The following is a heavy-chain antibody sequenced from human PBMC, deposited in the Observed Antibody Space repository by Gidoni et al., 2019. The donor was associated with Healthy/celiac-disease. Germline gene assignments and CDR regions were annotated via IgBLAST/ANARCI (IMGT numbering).Heavy chain of an antibody. J-gene: IGHJ4*02. CDR3: ARYTTRIAARSTFDY. CDR1: GFTFSSDS. CDR2: ISSRSSYI. Sequence: EVQLVESGGGLVKPGGSLRLSCAASGFTFSSDSMTWVRQAPGKGLEWVSSISSRSSYIYYADSVKGRFTISRDNAKNSLYLQMNSLRAEDTAVYYCARYTTRIAARSTFDYWGQGTLVTVSS. V-gene: IGHV3-21*01. D-gene: IGHD6-13*01.